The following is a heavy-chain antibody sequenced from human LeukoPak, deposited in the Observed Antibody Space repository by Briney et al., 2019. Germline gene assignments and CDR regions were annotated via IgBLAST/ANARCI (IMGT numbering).Heavy chain of an antibody. Sequence: PSETLSLTCTVSGGSISSYYWGWIRQPPGKGLEWIGSIYYSGSTYYNPSLKSRVTISVDTSKNQFSLKLSSVTAADTAVYYCARDGFGIAARPSWYFDLWGRGTLVTVSS. CDR1: GGSISSYY. D-gene: IGHD6-6*01. CDR2: IYYSGST. CDR3: ARDGFGIAARPSWYFDL. J-gene: IGHJ2*01. V-gene: IGHV4-39*07.